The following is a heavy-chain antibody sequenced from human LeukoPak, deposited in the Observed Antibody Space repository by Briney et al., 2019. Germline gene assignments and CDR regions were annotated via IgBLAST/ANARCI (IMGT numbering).Heavy chain of an antibody. Sequence: ASVKVSCKASVGTFSSYAISWVRQAPGQGLEWMGWISAYNGNTNNAQKLQGRVTRTTDTPTSTAHMELRSLRSAETAVYYCARVWFGELLKIPYGLDVWGQGTPVTASS. CDR1: VGTFSSYA. D-gene: IGHD3-10*01. J-gene: IGHJ6*02. CDR3: ARVWFGELLKIPYGLDV. V-gene: IGHV1-18*01. CDR2: ISAYNGNT.